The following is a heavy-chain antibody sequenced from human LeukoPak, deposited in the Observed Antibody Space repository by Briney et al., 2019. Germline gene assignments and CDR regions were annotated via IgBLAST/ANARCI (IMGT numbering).Heavy chain of an antibody. D-gene: IGHD2-15*01. J-gene: IGHJ4*02. Sequence: SETLSLTCSVSDYSISNSNWWGWIRQPPGKGLEWIGNIYYSGGIYYNPSLKSRVTMTVDTSKNQFSLKLSSVTAVDTATYYCARISGDAWNIIDYWGQGILVTVSS. V-gene: IGHV4-28*05. CDR2: IYYSGGI. CDR1: DYSISNSNW. CDR3: ARISGDAWNIIDY.